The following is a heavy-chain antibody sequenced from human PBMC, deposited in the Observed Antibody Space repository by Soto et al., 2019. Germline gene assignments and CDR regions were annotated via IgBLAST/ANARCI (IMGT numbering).Heavy chain of an antibody. J-gene: IGHJ4*02. V-gene: IGHV1-69*06. CDR1: GGTFSSYA. Sequence: ASVKVSCKASGGTFSSYAISWVRQAPGQGLEWMGGIIPIFGTANYAQKFQGRVTITADKSTSTAYMELSSLRSEDTAVYYCARETLDCSGGSCYPVWGLRFDYWGPGTMVTVYS. CDR2: IIPIFGTA. D-gene: IGHD2-15*01. CDR3: ARETLDCSGGSCYPVWGLRFDY.